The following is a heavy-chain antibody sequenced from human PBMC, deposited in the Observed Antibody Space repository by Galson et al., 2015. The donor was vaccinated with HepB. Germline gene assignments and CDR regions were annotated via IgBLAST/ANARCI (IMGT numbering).Heavy chain of an antibody. J-gene: IGHJ6*03. Sequence: SVKVSCKASGYTFTGYYMHWVRQAPGQGLEWMGRINPNSGGANYAQKFQGRVTMTRDTSISTAYMELSRLRSDDTAVYYCARDANYGDLKLGYYYYMDVWGKGTTVTVSS. CDR1: GYTFTGYY. CDR2: INPNSGGA. V-gene: IGHV1-2*06. D-gene: IGHD4-17*01. CDR3: ARDANYGDLKLGYYYYMDV.